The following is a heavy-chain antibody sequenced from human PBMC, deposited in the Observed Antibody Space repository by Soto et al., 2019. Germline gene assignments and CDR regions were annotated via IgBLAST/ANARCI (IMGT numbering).Heavy chain of an antibody. CDR1: GFTFSGSA. CDR2: IRSKANSYAT. CDR3: TCSGGSTKGSGPNFDY. V-gene: IGHV3-73*01. D-gene: IGHD2-15*01. Sequence: HPGGSLRLSCAASGFTFSGSAMHWVRQASGKGLEWVGRIRSKANSYATAYAASVKGRFTISRDDSKNTAYLQMNSLKTEDTAVYYCTCSGGSTKGSGPNFDYWGQGTLVTVSS. J-gene: IGHJ4*02.